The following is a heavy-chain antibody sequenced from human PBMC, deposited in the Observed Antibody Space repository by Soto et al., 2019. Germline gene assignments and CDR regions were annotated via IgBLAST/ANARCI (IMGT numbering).Heavy chain of an antibody. CDR2: ISNSVGAT. CDR3: ARRSYGAFDI. CDR1: GFTFTTYA. V-gene: IGHV3-23*01. J-gene: IGHJ3*02. Sequence: EVQLLESGGGLVQPGGSLSPPCEAPGFTFTTYAMTWVRQAPGKGLEWVSLISNSVGATYYADSVKGRFTISRDTSKNTLSLQMNSLRAEDTAMYYCARRSYGAFDIWGQGTMVTVSS. D-gene: IGHD3-16*02.